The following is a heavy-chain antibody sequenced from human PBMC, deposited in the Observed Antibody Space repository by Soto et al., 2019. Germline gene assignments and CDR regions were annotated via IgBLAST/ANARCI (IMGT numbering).Heavy chain of an antibody. CDR2: INGDGTT. CDR3: GRGSGPRGRPY. D-gene: IGHD6-25*01. J-gene: IGHJ4*02. Sequence: GGSLRLSCAASGFIFNNYWMHWVRQAPGKRLVWVARINGDGTTTYVDSVKGRFTISRDNAKNMVYLQMNSLRAEDTAMYYCGRGSGPRGRPYWGQGISVTVSS. CDR1: GFIFNNYW. V-gene: IGHV3-74*01.